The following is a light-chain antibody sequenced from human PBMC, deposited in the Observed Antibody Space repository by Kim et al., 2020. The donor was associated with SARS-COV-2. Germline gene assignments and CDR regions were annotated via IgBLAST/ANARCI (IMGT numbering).Light chain of an antibody. J-gene: IGLJ2*01. CDR1: SIRSYY. CDR2: GKN. V-gene: IGLV3-19*01. Sequence: SSELTQDPAVSVALGQTVRITCKGDSIRSYYATWYKQKPGKAPIVGIYGKNNRPSGIPDRFYGSSSGNTASLTITGTQAGDEADYYCNSRNSNDNVVFGG. CDR3: NSRNSNDNVV.